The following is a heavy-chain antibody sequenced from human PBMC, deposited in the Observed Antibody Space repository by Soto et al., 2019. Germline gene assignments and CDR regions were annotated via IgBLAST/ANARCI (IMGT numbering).Heavy chain of an antibody. CDR1: GFTFSSYA. Sequence: GGSLRLSCAASGFTFSSYAMSWVRQAPGKGLEWVSAISGSGGSTYYADSVKGRFTISRDNSKNTLYLQMNSLRAEGTAVYYCAKGRDNWSYYYYGMDVWGQGTTVTVSS. CDR2: ISGSGGST. CDR3: AKGRDNWSYYYYGMDV. D-gene: IGHD1-1*01. V-gene: IGHV3-23*01. J-gene: IGHJ6*02.